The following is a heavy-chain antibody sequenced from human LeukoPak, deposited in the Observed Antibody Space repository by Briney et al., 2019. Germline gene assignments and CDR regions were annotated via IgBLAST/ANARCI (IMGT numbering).Heavy chain of an antibody. J-gene: IGHJ5*02. Sequence: ASVKVSCKAAGYTFTSYDINWVRQATGQGLEWMGWMNPNSGNTDYAQKFQGRVTMTRNTSISKAYLQLSSLRSEDTSVYCCARVPPGHPPWGQGTLVTVSS. V-gene: IGHV1-8*02. CDR3: ARVPPGHPP. CDR2: MNPNSGNT. CDR1: GYTFTSYD. D-gene: IGHD1-14*01.